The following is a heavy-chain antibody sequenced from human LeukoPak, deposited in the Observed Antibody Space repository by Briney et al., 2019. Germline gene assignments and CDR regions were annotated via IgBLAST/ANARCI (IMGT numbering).Heavy chain of an antibody. V-gene: IGHV3-23*01. D-gene: IGHD2-2*01. CDR3: AKARLLVQLPKGFDY. Sequence: GGSLRLSCAASGFTFSSYAMSWVRQAPGKGLEWVSAISGSGGSTYYADSVKGRFTIPRDNSKNTLYLQMNSLRAEDTAVYYCAKARLLVQLPKGFDYWGQGTLVTVSS. CDR2: ISGSGGST. J-gene: IGHJ4*02. CDR1: GFTFSSYA.